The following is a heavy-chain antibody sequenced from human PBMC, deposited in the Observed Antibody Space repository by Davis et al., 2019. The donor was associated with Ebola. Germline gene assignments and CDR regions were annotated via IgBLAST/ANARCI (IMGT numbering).Heavy chain of an antibody. J-gene: IGHJ6*02. Sequence: GGSLRLSCAASGFTFSSYAMSWVRQAPGKGLEWVSSISSSSSYIYYADSVKGRFTISRDNAKNSLYLQMNSLRAEDTAVYYCARDALEWLPPSLYYYYGMDVWGQGTTVTVSS. CDR3: ARDALEWLPPSLYYYYGMDV. CDR1: GFTFSSYA. V-gene: IGHV3-21*01. CDR2: ISSSSSYI. D-gene: IGHD3-3*01.